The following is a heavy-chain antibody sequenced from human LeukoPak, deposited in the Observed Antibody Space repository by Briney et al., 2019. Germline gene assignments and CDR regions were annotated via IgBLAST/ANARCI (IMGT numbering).Heavy chain of an antibody. CDR2: IYYRGRL. D-gene: IGHD6-19*01. CDR1: GGSISSGDYY. V-gene: IGHV4-61*08. J-gene: IGHJ6*02. CDR3: ARAPDSSGWDYYYYGMDV. Sequence: SQTLSLTCSVSGGSISSGDYYWSWIRQPPGKGLEWIRNIYYRGRLNYNPSLKSRVIISVDTSKNQFSLKLSSVTAADTAVYYCARAPDSSGWDYYYYGMDVWGQGTTVTVSS.